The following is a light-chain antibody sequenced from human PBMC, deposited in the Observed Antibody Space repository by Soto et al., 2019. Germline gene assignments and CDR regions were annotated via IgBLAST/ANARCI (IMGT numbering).Light chain of an antibody. CDR1: SSDVGGYNY. J-gene: IGLJ1*01. Sequence: QSVLTQPPSASGSLGQSVTISCTGTSSDVGGYNYVSWYQQHPGKAPKLLIYDVSHRPSGVPDRFSGSKSGNTASLIVSGLQAEDETDYYCSSYAGSNNLVFGTGTKVTVL. CDR2: DVS. V-gene: IGLV2-8*01. CDR3: SSYAGSNNLV.